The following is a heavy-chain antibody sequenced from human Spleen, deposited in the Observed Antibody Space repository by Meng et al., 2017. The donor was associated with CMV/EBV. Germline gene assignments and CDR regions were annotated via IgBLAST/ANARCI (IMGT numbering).Heavy chain of an antibody. CDR3: AKDYRNQDYGEHSIDY. D-gene: IGHD4-17*01. Sequence: GGSLRLSCAASGFNVNSNYMSWVRQAPGKGLEWVSVIYFDGTTYYADSVQGRFTISRDNSKNTLYLQMNSLRAEDTAVYYCAKDYRNQDYGEHSIDYWGQGTLVTVSS. CDR2: IYFDGTT. J-gene: IGHJ4*02. CDR1: GFNVNSNY. V-gene: IGHV3-66*02.